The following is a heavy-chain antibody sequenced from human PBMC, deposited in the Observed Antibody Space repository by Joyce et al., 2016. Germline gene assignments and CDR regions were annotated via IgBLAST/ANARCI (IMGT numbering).Heavy chain of an antibody. Sequence: QVQLVESGGGVVQPGRSLRLSCAASGFTFNIYAMHWFRLAPGKGLEWVAVISYDGGNTFYLDSVKGRFTISRDNSRDTLYLQMNSLRADDTAIYYCARVTSSAAYYESAAGFDYWGQGTLVTVSS. V-gene: IGHV3-30-3*01. CDR3: ARVTSSAAYYESAAGFDY. D-gene: IGHD3-22*01. CDR2: ISYDGGNT. J-gene: IGHJ4*02. CDR1: GFTFNIYA.